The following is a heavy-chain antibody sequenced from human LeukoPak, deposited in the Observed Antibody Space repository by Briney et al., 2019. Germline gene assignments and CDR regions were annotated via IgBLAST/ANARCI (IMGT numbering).Heavy chain of an antibody. D-gene: IGHD3-10*02. V-gene: IGHV3-30*04. J-gene: IGHJ6*04. CDR1: GFTSNIYA. Sequence: PGGSLRLSCAASGFTSNIYAMHWVRQAPGKGLEWVAVISYDENDKYYADSVKGRFTISRDNSKNTLYLQMNSLRAEDTAVYYCAELGITMIGGVWGKGTTVTISS. CDR2: ISYDENDK. CDR3: AELGITMIGGV.